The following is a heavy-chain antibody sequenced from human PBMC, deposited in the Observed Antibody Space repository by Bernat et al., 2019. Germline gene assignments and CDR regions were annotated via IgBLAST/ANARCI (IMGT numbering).Heavy chain of an antibody. CDR2: INTGTDNT. V-gene: IGHV1-3*04. CDR1: GYTFTSNV. J-gene: IGHJ4*02. CDR3: AREYRYGYYFDY. Sequence: QVQLVQSGAEVKKSGASVKVSCKASGYTFTSNVMHWVRQAPGQRLEWIGRINTGTDNTKYSQKFQGRVTITQDTSASTAYMELSSLRSEDSAVYYCAREYRYGYYFDYWGQGTLVTLSS. D-gene: IGHD5-18*01.